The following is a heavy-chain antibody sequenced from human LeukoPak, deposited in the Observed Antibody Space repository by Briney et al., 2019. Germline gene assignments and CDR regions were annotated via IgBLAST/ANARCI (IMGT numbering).Heavy chain of an antibody. D-gene: IGHD3-9*01. CDR3: AKTFLTAYDTYFYYYGLDV. J-gene: IGHJ6*02. Sequence: SVKVSCKASGDTFISYVISWVRQAPGQGLEWMGGINPVFGTAHYAQKFQDRVTITADESTSTAYMELSSLRSEDTAVYYCAKTFLTAYDTYFYYYGLDVWGQGTPVTVSS. CDR1: GDTFISYV. CDR2: INPVFGTA. V-gene: IGHV1-69*13.